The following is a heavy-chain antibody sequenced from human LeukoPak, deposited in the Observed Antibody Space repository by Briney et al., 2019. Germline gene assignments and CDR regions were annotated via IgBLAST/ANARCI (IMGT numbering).Heavy chain of an antibody. CDR1: GDSISSGDYY. Sequence: SETLSLTCTVSGDSISSGDYYWSWIRQPAGKGLEWIGRISSSGSTNYNPSLKSRVTISVDTSKNQFSLKLSSVTAADTAVYFCARIGSGDGVDNYVWGSYPEVDDAFDIWGQGTMVTVSS. V-gene: IGHV4-61*02. CDR2: ISSSGST. CDR3: ARIGSGDGVDNYVWGSYPEVDDAFDI. D-gene: IGHD3-16*02. J-gene: IGHJ3*02.